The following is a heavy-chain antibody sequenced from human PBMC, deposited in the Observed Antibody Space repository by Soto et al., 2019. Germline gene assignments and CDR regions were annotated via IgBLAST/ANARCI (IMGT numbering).Heavy chain of an antibody. V-gene: IGHV4-61*08. Sequence: SETLSLTCTVSGDSVTRGDYYWSWIRQPPGKGLEWIGYIYYSGNTNYSPSLKSRVAISLDTSHNQFSLKLSSVTAADTAVYFCARIPVDTYMTYWFDPWGQGTLVTVSS. CDR2: IYYSGNT. D-gene: IGHD5-18*01. J-gene: IGHJ5*01. CDR3: ARIPVDTYMTYWFDP. CDR1: GDSVTRGDYY.